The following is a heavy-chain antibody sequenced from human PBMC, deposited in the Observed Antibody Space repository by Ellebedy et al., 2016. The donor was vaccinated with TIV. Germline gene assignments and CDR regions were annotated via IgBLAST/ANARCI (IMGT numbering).Heavy chain of an antibody. J-gene: IGHJ4*02. D-gene: IGHD1-14*01. Sequence: PGGSLRLSCKGSGYSFTSYWIGWVRQMPGTGLELLGIIYPGDSDTRYSTSFQGQLTISADKSISTAYLQWSSLKASDTAMYYCARDSGLDYWGQGTLVTVSS. CDR1: GYSFTSYW. V-gene: IGHV5-51*01. CDR2: IYPGDSDT. CDR3: ARDSGLDY.